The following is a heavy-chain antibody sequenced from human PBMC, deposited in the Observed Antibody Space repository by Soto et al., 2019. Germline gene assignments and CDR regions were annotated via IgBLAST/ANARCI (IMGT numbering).Heavy chain of an antibody. Sequence: QVQLVQSGAEVKKPGSSMKVSCKASGGTFSSYAITWVRQPPGQGLEWMGGIIPIFGTANYAQKFQARVTITADESTSTAYMELSSLRSEDTAVYYCARDRGPSSGYYPYWFDPWGQGTLVTVSS. CDR1: GGTFSSYA. D-gene: IGHD3-22*01. V-gene: IGHV1-69*12. CDR2: IIPIFGTA. CDR3: ARDRGPSSGYYPYWFDP. J-gene: IGHJ5*02.